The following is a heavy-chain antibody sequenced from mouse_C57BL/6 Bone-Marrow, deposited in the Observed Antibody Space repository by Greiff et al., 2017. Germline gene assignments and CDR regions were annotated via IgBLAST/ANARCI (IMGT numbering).Heavy chain of an antibody. CDR1: GFTFSDYG. Sequence: DVKLVESGGGLVKPGGSLKLSCAASGFTFSDYGMHWVRQAPEKGLEWVAYISSGSSTIYYADPVKGRFTISRDNAKNTLFLQMTSLRSEDTAMXYCARCYGSSSAWCAYWGQGNLVTVSA. V-gene: IGHV5-17*01. D-gene: IGHD1-1*01. CDR3: ARCYGSSSAWCAY. J-gene: IGHJ3*01. CDR2: ISSGSSTI.